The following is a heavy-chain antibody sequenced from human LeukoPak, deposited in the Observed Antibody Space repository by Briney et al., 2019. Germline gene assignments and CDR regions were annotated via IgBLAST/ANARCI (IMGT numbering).Heavy chain of an antibody. CDR1: GFTFSSYS. J-gene: IGHJ4*02. CDR3: ARDRNTDFWSGYYTNYFDY. D-gene: IGHD3-3*01. CDR2: IKQDGSEK. Sequence: GGSLRLSCAASGFTFSSYSMNWVRQAPGEGLEWVASIKQDGSEKYYVDSVKGRFTISRDNAKNSLFLQMNSLRAEDTAVYYCARDRNTDFWSGYYTNYFDYWGQGTLVPVSS. V-gene: IGHV3-7*01.